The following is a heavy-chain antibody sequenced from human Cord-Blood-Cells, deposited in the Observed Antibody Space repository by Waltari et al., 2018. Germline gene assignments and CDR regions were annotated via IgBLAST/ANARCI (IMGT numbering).Heavy chain of an antibody. V-gene: IGHV3-11*01. CDR2: ISSSGSTI. Sequence: GESGGGLVKPGGSLRLSCAASGFTFSDYYMSWIRKAPGKGLEWVSYISSSGSTIYYGDSVKGRFTISRDNAKNSLYLQMNSLRAEDTAVDYCARGGELELYYYYYGMDVWGQGTTVTVAS. D-gene: IGHD1-7*01. CDR3: ARGGELELYYYYYGMDV. CDR1: GFTFSDYY. J-gene: IGHJ6*02.